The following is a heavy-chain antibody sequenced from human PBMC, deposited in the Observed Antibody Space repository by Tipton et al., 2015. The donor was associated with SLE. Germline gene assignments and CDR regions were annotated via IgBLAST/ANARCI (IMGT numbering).Heavy chain of an antibody. CDR2: IYHSGST. V-gene: IGHV4-30-2*01. D-gene: IGHD7-27*01. Sequence: TLSLTCAVSGGSISSGGYSWSWIRQPPGKGLELIGYIYHSGSTYYNPSLKSRVTISVDSSKNQFSLKLSSVTAADTAVYYCARVLTGLYFDYWGQGTLVTVSS. CDR3: ARVLTGLYFDY. CDR1: GGSISSGGYS. J-gene: IGHJ4*02.